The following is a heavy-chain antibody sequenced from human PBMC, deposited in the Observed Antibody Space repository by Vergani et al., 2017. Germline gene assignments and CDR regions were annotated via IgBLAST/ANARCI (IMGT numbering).Heavy chain of an antibody. J-gene: IGHJ6*02. Sequence: QVQLVQSGAEVKKPGASVKVSCKASGYTFTSYYMHWVRQAPGQGLEWMGIINPSGGSTSYAQKFQGRVTMTRDTSTSTVYMELSSLRSEDTDVYYCAISGGDFWSGYFGVTYYYYYGMDVWGQGTTVTVSS. CDR1: GYTFTSYY. CDR3: AISGGDFWSGYFGVTYYYYYGMDV. D-gene: IGHD3-3*01. V-gene: IGHV1-46*03. CDR2: INPSGGST.